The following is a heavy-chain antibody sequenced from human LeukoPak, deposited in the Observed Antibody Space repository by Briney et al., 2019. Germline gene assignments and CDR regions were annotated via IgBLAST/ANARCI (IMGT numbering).Heavy chain of an antibody. CDR3: ARVRYCSSTSCP. D-gene: IGHD2-2*01. Sequence: SETLSLTCTVSGGSISSSSYYWGWIRQPPGKGLEWIGSIYYSGSTYYNPSLKSRVTISVDTSKNQFSLKLSSVTAADTAVYYCARVRYCSSTSCPWGQGTLVTVSS. V-gene: IGHV4-39*07. J-gene: IGHJ5*02. CDR2: IYYSGST. CDR1: GGSISSSSYY.